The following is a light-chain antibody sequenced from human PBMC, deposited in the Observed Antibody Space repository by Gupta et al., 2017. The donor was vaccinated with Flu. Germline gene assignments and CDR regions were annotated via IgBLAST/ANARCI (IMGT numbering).Light chain of an antibody. V-gene: IGKV2-28*01. J-gene: IGKJ4*01. Sequence: VTPGEPASISCRSSQSLLHSNGYNYLDWYLQKPGQSPQLLIYLGSNRASGVPDRFSGGGSGTDFTLKISRVEAEDVGVYYCMQALQTPLTFGGGTKVEIK. CDR2: LGS. CDR3: MQALQTPLT. CDR1: QSLLHSNGYNY.